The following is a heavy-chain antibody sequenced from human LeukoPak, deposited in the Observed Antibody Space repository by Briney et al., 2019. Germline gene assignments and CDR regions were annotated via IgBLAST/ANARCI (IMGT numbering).Heavy chain of an antibody. D-gene: IGHD4-17*01. CDR3: AKVNGDYYYGMDV. CDR1: GLTFSSYG. CDR2: ISYDGSNK. Sequence: PGRSLRLSCAASGLTFSSYGMHWVRQAPGKGLEWVAVISYDGSNKYYADSVKGRFTISRDNSKNTLYLQMNSLRAEDTAVYYCAKVNGDYYYGMDVWGQGTTVTVSS. V-gene: IGHV3-30*18. J-gene: IGHJ6*02.